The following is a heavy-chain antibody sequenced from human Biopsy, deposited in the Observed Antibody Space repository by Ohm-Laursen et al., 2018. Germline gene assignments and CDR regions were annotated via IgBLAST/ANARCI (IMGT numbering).Heavy chain of an antibody. V-gene: IGHV4-59*01. D-gene: IGHD3-9*01. CDR3: ARGRGWGNTYFRSFDY. Sequence: TLSLTCTASGGSLSGYFWSWIRQPPGKGLEWIGHNQNSGSTNYNPSLKSRVTISADTSKNQFSLKLSSVTAADTAMYYCARGRGWGNTYFRSFDYWGQGTLVTVSS. J-gene: IGHJ4*02. CDR2: NQNSGST. CDR1: GGSLSGYF.